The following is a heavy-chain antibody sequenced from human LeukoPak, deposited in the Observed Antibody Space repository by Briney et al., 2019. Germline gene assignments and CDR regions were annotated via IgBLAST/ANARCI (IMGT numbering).Heavy chain of an antibody. Sequence: PGGSLRLSCAASGFTFSSYAMSWVRQAPGKGLEWVSAISGSGGSTYYADSVKGRFTISRDNSKNTLYLQMNSLRAEDTAVYYCAKALGSARWFGEDEGYFDYWGQGTLVTVSS. CDR2: ISGSGGST. V-gene: IGHV3-23*01. D-gene: IGHD3-10*01. CDR1: GFTFSSYA. J-gene: IGHJ4*02. CDR3: AKALGSARWFGEDEGYFDY.